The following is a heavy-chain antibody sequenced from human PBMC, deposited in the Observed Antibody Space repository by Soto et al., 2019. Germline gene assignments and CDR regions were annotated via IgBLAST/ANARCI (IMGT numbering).Heavy chain of an antibody. V-gene: IGHV1-2*04. CDR2: INPNSGGT. J-gene: IGHJ3*02. Sequence: ASVKVSCKASGYTFTGYYMHWVRQAPGQGLEWMGWINPNSGGTNYAQKFQGWVTMTRDTSISTAYVELSRLRSDDTAVYYCARVGYSSSWYVAFDIWGQGTMVTVSS. CDR3: ARVGYSSSWYVAFDI. D-gene: IGHD6-13*01. CDR1: GYTFTGYY.